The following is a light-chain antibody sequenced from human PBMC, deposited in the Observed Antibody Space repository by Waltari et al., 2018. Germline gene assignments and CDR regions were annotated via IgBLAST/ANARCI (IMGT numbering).Light chain of an antibody. V-gene: IGLV1-40*01. CDR3: QSYDSILTGQI. J-gene: IGLJ7*01. CDR1: NSNIGDYY. Sequence: QSVLTQPPSVSGAPGQRVTISCTGSNSNIGDYYVYWYQQFPGAAPKLLIYENYERPSGVADRGSGSKSGASASLTITGLQPDDEAGYYCQSYDSILTGQIFGGGTRLTVL. CDR2: ENY.